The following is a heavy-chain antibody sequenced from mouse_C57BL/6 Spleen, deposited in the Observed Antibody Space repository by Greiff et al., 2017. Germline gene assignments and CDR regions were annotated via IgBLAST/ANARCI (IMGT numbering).Heavy chain of an antibody. D-gene: IGHD1-1*01. CDR2: IDPSDSYT. V-gene: IGHV1-69*01. J-gene: IGHJ4*01. Sequence: QVQLQQSGAELVMPGASVKLSCKASGYTFTSYWMHWVKQRPGQGLEWIGEIDPSDSYTNYNQKFKGKSTLTVDKSSSTAYIQLSSLTSEDSAVYYCARYGYGSSYAMDYWGQGTSVTVSS. CDR3: ARYGYGSSYAMDY. CDR1: GYTFTSYW.